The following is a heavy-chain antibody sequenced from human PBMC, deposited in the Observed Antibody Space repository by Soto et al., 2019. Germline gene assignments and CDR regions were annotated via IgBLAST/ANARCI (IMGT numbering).Heavy chain of an antibody. CDR3: ARWWLGGYDSYFDY. CDR1: GSSFRGYL. CDR2: ISHSGST. Sequence: PSETLSLTCDVSGSSFRGYLWIWIRQPPGKGLEWIGEISHSGSTDYNPSLKSRLTISIDASKNQFSLKLSSVTAADTAVYYCARWWLGGYDSYFDYWGQGALVTVS. J-gene: IGHJ4*02. V-gene: IGHV4-34*01. D-gene: IGHD5-12*01.